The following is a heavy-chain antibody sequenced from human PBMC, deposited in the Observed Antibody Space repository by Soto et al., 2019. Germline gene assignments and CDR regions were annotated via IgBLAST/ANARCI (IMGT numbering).Heavy chain of an antibody. V-gene: IGHV3-30*03. CDR2: ISYDGSNK. Sequence: PGGSLRLSCAASGFTFSSYGMHWVRQAPGKGLEWVAVISYDGSNKYYADSVKGRFTISRDNSKNTLYLQMNSLRAEDTAVYYCARKTSPIAAAVYYYYYYMDVWGKGPTVTVSS. J-gene: IGHJ6*03. D-gene: IGHD6-13*01. CDR3: ARKTSPIAAAVYYYYYYMDV. CDR1: GFTFSSYG.